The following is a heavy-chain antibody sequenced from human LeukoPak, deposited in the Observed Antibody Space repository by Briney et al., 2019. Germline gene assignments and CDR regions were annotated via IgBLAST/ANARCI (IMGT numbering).Heavy chain of an antibody. CDR3: ARVGGSYTEAPNYYYYHGMDV. D-gene: IGHD1-26*01. J-gene: IGHJ6*02. CDR1: GGTFSSYA. V-gene: IGHV1-69*13. CDR2: IIPIFGTA. Sequence: ASVKVSRKASGGTFSSYAISWVRQAPGQGLEWMGGIIPIFGTANYAQKFQGRVTITADESTSTAYMELSSLRSEDTAVYYCARVGGSYTEAPNYYYYHGMDVWGQGTTVTVSS.